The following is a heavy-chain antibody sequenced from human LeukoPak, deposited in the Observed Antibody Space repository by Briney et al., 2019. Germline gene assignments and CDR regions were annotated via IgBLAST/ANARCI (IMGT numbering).Heavy chain of an antibody. CDR2: IYYSGSI. V-gene: IGHV4-59*01. CDR3: ARLDYGFYFDY. Sequence: SETLSLTCTVSGGSISSYYWSWIRQPPGKGLEWIGYIYYSGSINYNPSLKSRVTISVDTSKNQFSLKLSSVTAADTAVYYCARLDYGFYFDYWGQGTLVTVSS. J-gene: IGHJ4*02. CDR1: GGSISSYY. D-gene: IGHD4-17*01.